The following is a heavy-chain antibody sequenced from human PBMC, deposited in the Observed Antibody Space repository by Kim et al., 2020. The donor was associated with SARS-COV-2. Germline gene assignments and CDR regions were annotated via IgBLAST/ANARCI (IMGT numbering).Heavy chain of an antibody. Sequence: ADPERGRFTYSRDNSKNTLYLQMNSLRAEDTAVYYCARDGAGTFPNYGMDVWGQGTTVTVSS. CDR3: ARDGAGTFPNYGMDV. D-gene: IGHD3-10*01. V-gene: IGHV3-30*07. J-gene: IGHJ6*02.